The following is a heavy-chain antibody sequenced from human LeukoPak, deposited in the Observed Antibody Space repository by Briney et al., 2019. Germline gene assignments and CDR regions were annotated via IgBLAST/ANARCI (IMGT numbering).Heavy chain of an antibody. CDR1: GFTYSSYG. V-gene: IGHV3-23*01. D-gene: IGHD1-26*01. CDR3: AKGSREWELLDAFDI. J-gene: IGHJ3*02. Sequence: GGSLRLSCTASGFTYSSYGMTWVRQAPGKELEWVSGISGSGSRTDYADSVKGRFTISRDNAKNTLYLQMNSLRAEDTAAYYCAKGSREWELLDAFDIWGQGTMVTVSS. CDR2: ISGSGSRT.